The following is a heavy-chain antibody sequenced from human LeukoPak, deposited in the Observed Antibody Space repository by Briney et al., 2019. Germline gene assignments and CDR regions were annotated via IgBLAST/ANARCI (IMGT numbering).Heavy chain of an antibody. CDR1: GGSISSYY. D-gene: IGHD3-22*01. V-gene: IGHV4-59*08. CDR3: ARLPYYYDSSGYSDPYYFDY. CDR2: IYYSGST. J-gene: IGHJ4*02. Sequence: PSETLSLTCTVSGGSISSYYWSWIRQPPGKGLEWIGYIYYSGSTNYNPSLKSRVTISVDTSKNQFSLKLSSVTAADTAVYYCARLPYYYDSSGYSDPYYFDYWGQGTLVTVSS.